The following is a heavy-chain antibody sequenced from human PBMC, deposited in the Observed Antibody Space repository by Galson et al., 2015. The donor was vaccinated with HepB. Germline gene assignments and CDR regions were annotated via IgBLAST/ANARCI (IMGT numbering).Heavy chain of an antibody. CDR1: GYTLTDLS. CDR2: FDPEDGET. D-gene: IGHD1-26*01. CDR3: ATRKWELLHDAFDI. J-gene: IGHJ3*02. Sequence: SVKVSCKVSGYTLTDLSMHWVRQAPGKGLEWMGGFDPEDGETIYAQKFQGRVTMTEDTSTDTAYMELSSLRSEDTAVYYCATRKWELLHDAFDIWGQGTMVTVSS. V-gene: IGHV1-24*01.